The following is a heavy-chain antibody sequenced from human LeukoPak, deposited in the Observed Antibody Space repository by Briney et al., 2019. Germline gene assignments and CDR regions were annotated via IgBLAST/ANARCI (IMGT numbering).Heavy chain of an antibody. D-gene: IGHD2-8*01. CDR3: AKDRCTNGVCPSDY. J-gene: IGHJ4*02. V-gene: IGHV3-23*01. CDR1: GFTFSSYA. CDR2: ISGSGGST. Sequence: PGGSLRLSCAASGFTFSSYAMSWVRQAPGKGLEWVSAISGSGGSTYYADSVKGRFTISRDNSKNTLYLQMNSLRAEDTAVYCCAKDRCTNGVCPSDYWGQGTLVTVSS.